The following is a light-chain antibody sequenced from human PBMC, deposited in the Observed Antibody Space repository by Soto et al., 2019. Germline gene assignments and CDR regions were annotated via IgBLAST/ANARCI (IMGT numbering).Light chain of an antibody. V-gene: IGKV1-5*01. CDR1: QSVRSW. CDR3: QQYDNYPLT. CDR2: DAS. Sequence: DIPMTQSPSTLSASVGDRVTITSRASQSVRSWLAWYQQKPGKAPKFLIYDASSLESGVPSRFSGSGSGTEFTLTISSLQPDDFATYYCQQYDNYPLTFGGGTKVEI. J-gene: IGKJ4*01.